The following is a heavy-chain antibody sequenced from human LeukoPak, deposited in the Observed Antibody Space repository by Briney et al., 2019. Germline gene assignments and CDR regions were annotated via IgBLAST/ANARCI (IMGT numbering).Heavy chain of an antibody. CDR1: GGSISSYY. CDR3: ARLYGSGSHFDY. V-gene: IGHV4-4*07. Sequence: SETLSLTCTVSGGSISSYYWTWIRQPAGKGLEWIGRIYTSGSTNYNPSLKSRVTISVDTSKNQFSLKLSSVTAADTAVYYCARLYGSGSHFDYWGQGTLVTVSS. D-gene: IGHD3-10*01. J-gene: IGHJ4*02. CDR2: IYTSGST.